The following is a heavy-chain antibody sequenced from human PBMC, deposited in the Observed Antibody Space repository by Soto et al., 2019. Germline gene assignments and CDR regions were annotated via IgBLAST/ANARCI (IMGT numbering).Heavy chain of an antibody. V-gene: IGHV1-69*01. D-gene: IGHD3-22*01. Sequence: QVTLVQSGAEEKKPGPPVKVSCKPSGGTFSSYVISWVRQAPGQGLEWMGGIIPIFGTANYAQKFQGRVTITAAESTSTASMELSSLRSENTAVYYCARDRDNSGGYYHYWGQGTLVTVSS. CDR3: ARDRDNSGGYYHY. CDR2: IIPIFGTA. J-gene: IGHJ4*02. CDR1: GGTFSSYV.